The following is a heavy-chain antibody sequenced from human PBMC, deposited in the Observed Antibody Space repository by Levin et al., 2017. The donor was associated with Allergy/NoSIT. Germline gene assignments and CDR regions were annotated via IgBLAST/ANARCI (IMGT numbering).Heavy chain of an antibody. CDR3: ARGGKQLVSKYYYCGMDV. D-gene: IGHD6-13*01. V-gene: IGHV4-59*08. CDR2: IYYSGST. CDR1: GGSISSYY. Sequence: SETLSLTCTVSGGSISSYYWSWIRQPPGKGLEWIGYIYYSGSTNYNPSLKSRATISVDTSKNQFSLKLSSVTAADTAVYYCARGGKQLVSKYYYCGMDVWGQGSTVTVSS. J-gene: IGHJ6*02.